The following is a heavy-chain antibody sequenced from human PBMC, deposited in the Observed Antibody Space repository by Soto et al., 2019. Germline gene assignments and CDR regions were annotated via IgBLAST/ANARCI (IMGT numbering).Heavy chain of an antibody. CDR2: ISYDGSNK. V-gene: IGHV3-30-3*01. J-gene: IGHJ4*02. Sequence: GGSLRLSCAASGFTFSSYAMHWVRQAPGKGLEWVAVISYDGSNKYYADSVKGRFTISRDNSKNTLYLQMNSLRAEDTAVYYCARDSLVDHYFDYWGQGTLVTVS. CDR3: ARDSLVDHYFDY. CDR1: GFTFSSYA. D-gene: IGHD1-26*01.